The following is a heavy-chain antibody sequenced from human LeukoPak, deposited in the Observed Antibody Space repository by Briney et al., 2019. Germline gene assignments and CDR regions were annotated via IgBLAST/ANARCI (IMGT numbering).Heavy chain of an antibody. D-gene: IGHD6-13*01. V-gene: IGHV4-39*01. J-gene: IGHJ4*02. CDR1: GAPFSSSTYY. Sequence: SETLSLTCTVSGAPFSSSTYYWGWTRQPPGKGLEWIGSIYYSGSTYYNPSLKSRVTMSVDTSKNQFSLKLSSVTAADTAVYYCARHAGGISATGTRPFDYWGQGTLVTVSS. CDR2: IYYSGST. CDR3: ARHAGGISATGTRPFDY.